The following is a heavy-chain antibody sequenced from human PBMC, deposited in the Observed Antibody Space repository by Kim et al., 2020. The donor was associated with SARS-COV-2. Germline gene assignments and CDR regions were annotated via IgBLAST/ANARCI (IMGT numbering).Heavy chain of an antibody. CDR2: IRGSCGGT. Sequence: GGSLRLSCAASGFTFSSYSMSWVRQAPGKGLEWVAMIRGSCGGTFYADSVKGRFTVSRDNSKNTLYLQMNSLRAEDTAVYHCAKDGLASGSWGFDYWGQGSLVTVSS. V-gene: IGHV3-23*01. CDR3: AKDGLASGSWGFDY. D-gene: IGHD1-26*01. CDR1: GFTFSSYS. J-gene: IGHJ4*02.